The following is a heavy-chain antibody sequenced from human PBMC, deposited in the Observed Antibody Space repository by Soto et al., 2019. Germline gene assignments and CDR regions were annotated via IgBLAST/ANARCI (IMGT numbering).Heavy chain of an antibody. CDR2: ITGSGGNT. J-gene: IGHJ6*03. CDR1: GFTFSSYA. CDR3: AKVFYYYASGTELYYYYYVDV. V-gene: IGHV3-23*01. Sequence: GGSLRLSCAASGFTFSSYAMSWVRQAPEKGLEWVSSITGSGGNTYYADSVKGRFTISRDNSKNTLFLQMDRLRAEDTAIYYCAKVFYYYASGTELYYYYYVDVWGKGTTVTVSS. D-gene: IGHD3-10*01.